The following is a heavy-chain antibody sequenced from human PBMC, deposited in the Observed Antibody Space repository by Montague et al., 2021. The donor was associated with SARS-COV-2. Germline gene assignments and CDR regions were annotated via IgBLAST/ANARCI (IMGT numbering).Heavy chain of an antibody. V-gene: IGHV4-61*01. CDR3: ARDRQLYNSHSGFDS. Sequence: SETLSLTCTVSGYSISSDYFWSWIRQPPGKGLEWIGYIFYSGSTNYSPSLKSRITISVDTSKNQFSLRLTSVTAADTAIYYCARDRQLYNSHSGFDSWGQGILVTVSS. CDR2: IFYSGST. J-gene: IGHJ4*02. CDR1: GYSISSDYF. D-gene: IGHD3-3*01.